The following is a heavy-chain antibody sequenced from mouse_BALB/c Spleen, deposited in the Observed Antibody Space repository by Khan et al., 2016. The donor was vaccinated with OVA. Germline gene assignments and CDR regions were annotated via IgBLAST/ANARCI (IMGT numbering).Heavy chain of an antibody. CDR2: IYPGSGRT. CDR1: GYTFNDYV. D-gene: IGHD1-1*01. CDR3: ARIYYGAWFAY. Sequence: QVQLQQSGPELVKPGASVKMSCKASGYTFNDYVISWVKQRTGQGLEWIGEIYPGSGRTYYNERFKGKATLTADKSSNTAYMQISSLTAEASAVYFCARIYYGAWFAYWVPAPPVTVSA. V-gene: IGHV1-81*01. J-gene: IGHJ3*01.